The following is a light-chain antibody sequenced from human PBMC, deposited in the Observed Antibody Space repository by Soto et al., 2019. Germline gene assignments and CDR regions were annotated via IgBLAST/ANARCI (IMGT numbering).Light chain of an antibody. CDR1: QSVDSNY. J-gene: IGKJ5*01. CDR3: QQYGTPRSVT. CDR2: GAS. Sequence: EIVVTQSPGTLSLSPGEEATLSCRASQSVDSNYLAWYQQKPGQTPRLIIYGASGRADGIPHRFSGSGFGTDFTLTISKVEPEDFAVYYCQQYGTPRSVTFGQGTRPEIK. V-gene: IGKV3-20*01.